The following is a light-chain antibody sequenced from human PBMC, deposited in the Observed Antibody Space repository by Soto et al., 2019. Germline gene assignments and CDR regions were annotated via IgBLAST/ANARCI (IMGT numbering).Light chain of an antibody. Sequence: DIVMTQSPDSLAVSLGERATINCKSNQSILYNSNDKNYLAWYQQKPGQPPALLIYWASSRASGVPDRFSCSGSGTDFALTISALQAEDVAVYFCHQYFLTPYTFGQGTKLEI. CDR1: QSILYNSNDKNY. CDR2: WAS. J-gene: IGKJ2*01. CDR3: HQYFLTPYT. V-gene: IGKV4-1*01.